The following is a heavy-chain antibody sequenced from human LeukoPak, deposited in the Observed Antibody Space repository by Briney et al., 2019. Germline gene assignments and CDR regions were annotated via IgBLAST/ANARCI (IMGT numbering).Heavy chain of an antibody. D-gene: IGHD3-3*02. CDR2: ISYDGSNK. J-gene: IGHJ4*02. V-gene: IGHV3-30-3*01. CDR3: ARVPVSRAIDY. CDR1: GFTFSSYA. Sequence: GGSLRLSCAASGFTFSSYAMHWVRQAPGKGLEWVAVISYDGSNKYYADSVKGRFTISRDNAKNTLCLQMNSLRAEDTAVYYCARVPVSRAIDYWGQGTLVTVSS.